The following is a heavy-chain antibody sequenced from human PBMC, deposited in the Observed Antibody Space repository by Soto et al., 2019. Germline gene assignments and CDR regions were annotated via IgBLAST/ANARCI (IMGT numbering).Heavy chain of an antibody. CDR3: ARSLGYYYDSSGYFPPLVY. J-gene: IGHJ4*02. CDR1: GGSFSGYY. Sequence: SETLSLTCAVYGGSFSGYYWSWIRQPPGKGLEWIGEINHSGSTNYNPSLKSRVTISVDTSKNQFSLKLSSVTAADTAVYYCARSLGYYYDSSGYFPPLVYWGQGTLVTVSS. D-gene: IGHD3-22*01. V-gene: IGHV4-34*01. CDR2: INHSGST.